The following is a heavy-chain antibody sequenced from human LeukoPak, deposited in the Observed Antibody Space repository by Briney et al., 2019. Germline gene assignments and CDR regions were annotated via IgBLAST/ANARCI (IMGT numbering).Heavy chain of an antibody. CDR1: GLTFRNYW. CDR2: IKPDGGVQ. CDR3: ATSFPYCSVDSCTL. Sequence: GGSLRLSCAASGLTFRNYWMSWVRQAPGKGLEWVANIKPDGGVQNYVDSVKGRITISRDNAANSLFLQMNSLRDEDTAVYYCATSFPYCSVDSCTLGGHGTLVTVSS. V-gene: IGHV3-7*01. D-gene: IGHD2-15*01. J-gene: IGHJ4*01.